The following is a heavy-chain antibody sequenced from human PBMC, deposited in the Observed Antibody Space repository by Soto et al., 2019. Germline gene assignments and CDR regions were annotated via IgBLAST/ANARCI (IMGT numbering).Heavy chain of an antibody. Sequence: SETLSLTCAVYGGSFSGYYWSWIRQPPGKGLEWIGEINHSGSTNYNPSLKSRVTISVDTSKNQFSPKLSSVTAADTAVYYCARDLVGYCSGGSGYGFDYWGQGTLVTVSS. J-gene: IGHJ4*02. D-gene: IGHD2-15*01. V-gene: IGHV4-34*01. CDR3: ARDLVGYCSGGSGYGFDY. CDR1: GGSFSGYY. CDR2: INHSGST.